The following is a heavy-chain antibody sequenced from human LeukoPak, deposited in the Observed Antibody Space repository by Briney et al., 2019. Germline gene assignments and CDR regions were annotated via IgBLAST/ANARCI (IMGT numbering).Heavy chain of an antibody. D-gene: IGHD2-21*02. CDR2: ISYDGSNK. CDR3: AKDWAPYCGGDCYFNY. CDR1: GFIFSNYG. Sequence: PGGSLRLSCAASGFIFSNYGMHWVRQAPGKGLEWVAVISYDGSNKNYADSVKGRFTISIDSSKNTLYLQMNSLRVEDTAVYYCAKDWAPYCGGDCYFNYWGQGTLVTVSS. J-gene: IGHJ4*02. V-gene: IGHV3-30*18.